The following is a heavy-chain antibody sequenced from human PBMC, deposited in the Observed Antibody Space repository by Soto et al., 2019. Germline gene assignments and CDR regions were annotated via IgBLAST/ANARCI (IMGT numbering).Heavy chain of an antibody. D-gene: IGHD6-13*01. Sequence: SETLSLTCSVSGGCIGSYYWSWIRQPPGKGLEWIGYIYYSGSTNYNPSLKSRVTISVDTSKNQFSLKLTSVTAADTAVYYCARARATIAAAAIFDCWGQGTLVTVSS. CDR2: IYYSGST. CDR3: ARARATIAAAAIFDC. V-gene: IGHV4-59*12. CDR1: GGCIGSYY. J-gene: IGHJ4*02.